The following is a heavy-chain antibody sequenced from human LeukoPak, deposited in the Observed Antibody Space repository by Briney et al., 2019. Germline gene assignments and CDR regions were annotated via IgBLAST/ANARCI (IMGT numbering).Heavy chain of an antibody. V-gene: IGHV3-23*01. Sequence: GGSLRLSCVASGFTFSIYGMNWVRQAPGKGLEWVSGITATGGSTYSADSVKGRFTISRDNSKSTLYLQMNSLRAEDTAVYYGVREGRGPQTDYWGQGALVTVSS. CDR3: VREGRGPQTDY. J-gene: IGHJ4*02. CDR1: GFTFSIYG. CDR2: ITATGGST. D-gene: IGHD3-10*01.